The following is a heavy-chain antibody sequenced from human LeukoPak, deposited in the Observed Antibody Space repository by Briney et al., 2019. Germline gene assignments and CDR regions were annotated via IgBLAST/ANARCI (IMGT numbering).Heavy chain of an antibody. CDR1: GFIFSNYR. Sequence: GGSLRLSCAASGFIFSNYRMNWVRQAPGKGLEWVSSITTSSTYIYYADSVKGRFTISRDNAKNSLYLQMNSLRAEDTAVYYCARESAEGHSVGYIGYYWGQGTPVTVSS. J-gene: IGHJ4*02. V-gene: IGHV3-21*01. CDR2: ITTSSTYI. D-gene: IGHD5-12*01. CDR3: ARESAEGHSVGYIGYY.